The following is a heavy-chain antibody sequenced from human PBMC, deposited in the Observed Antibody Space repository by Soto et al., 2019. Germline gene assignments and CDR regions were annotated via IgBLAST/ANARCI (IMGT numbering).Heavy chain of an antibody. Sequence: GGSLRLSCAASGFTFSSYAMSWVRQAPGKGLEWVSAISGSGGSTYYADSVKGRFTISRDNSKNTLYLQMNSLRAEDTAVYYYAKDSPYYGSGSYGRTFDYWGQGTLVTVSS. CDR1: GFTFSSYA. CDR2: ISGSGGST. D-gene: IGHD3-10*01. J-gene: IGHJ4*02. CDR3: AKDSPYYGSGSYGRTFDY. V-gene: IGHV3-23*01.